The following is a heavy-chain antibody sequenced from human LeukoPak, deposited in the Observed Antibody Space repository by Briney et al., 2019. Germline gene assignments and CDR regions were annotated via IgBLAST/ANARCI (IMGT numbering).Heavy chain of an antibody. V-gene: IGHV3-49*04. CDR1: GFTFGDYA. CDR3: TRGSEWTHAFDI. D-gene: IGHD3-10*01. J-gene: IGHJ3*02. Sequence: GGSLRFSCTASGFTFGDYAMSWVRQAPGKGLEWVGFIRSKAYGGTTEYAASVKGRFTISRDDSKSIAYLQMNSLKTEDTAVYYCTRGSEWTHAFDIWGQGTMVTVSS. CDR2: IRSKAYGGTT.